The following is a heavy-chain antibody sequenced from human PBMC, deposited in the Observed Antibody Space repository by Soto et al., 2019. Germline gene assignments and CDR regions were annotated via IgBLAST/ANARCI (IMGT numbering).Heavy chain of an antibody. CDR1: GITFSGYW. CDR3: ANGFEH. J-gene: IGHJ4*02. Sequence: EVQLVESGGGSVQPGGSLRLSCVASGITFSGYWMHWVRQVPGKGLVWVARVDSDGSGTSYAASVKGRFTISRDNAKNTLYLQMNSPRLEDTAVYYCANGFEHWGQGIRVTVSS. CDR2: VDSDGSGT. V-gene: IGHV3-74*01.